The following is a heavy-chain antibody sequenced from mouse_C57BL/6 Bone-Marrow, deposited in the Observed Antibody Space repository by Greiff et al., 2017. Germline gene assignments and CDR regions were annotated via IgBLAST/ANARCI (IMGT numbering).Heavy chain of an antibody. CDR2: ISSGGSYT. V-gene: IGHV5-6*01. D-gene: IGHD2-4*01. CDR1: GFTFSSYG. Sequence: EVQVVESGGDLVKPGGSLKLSCAASGFTFSSYGMSWVRQTPDQSLEWVATISSGGSYTYYPDSVKGRFTISRDNAKNTLYLQMSSLKSEDTAMYYCARTYDYYWGQGTSVTVSS. CDR3: ARTYDYY. J-gene: IGHJ4*01.